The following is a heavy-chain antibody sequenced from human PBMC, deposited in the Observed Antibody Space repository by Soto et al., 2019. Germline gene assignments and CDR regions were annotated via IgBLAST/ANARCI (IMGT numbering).Heavy chain of an antibody. V-gene: IGHV1-3*01. CDR3: ARGSTGSAYSWFDS. D-gene: IGHD2-15*01. CDR1: GYTFSSYA. CDR2: INAGNGDT. J-gene: IGHJ5*01. Sequence: ASVKVSCKASGYTFSSYAMHWVRQAPGQRLEWMGWINAGNGDTKYSQKLQGRVTITRDTSATTAYMELSSLRSEDTTVYYCARGSTGSAYSWFDSWGQGTLVTDSS.